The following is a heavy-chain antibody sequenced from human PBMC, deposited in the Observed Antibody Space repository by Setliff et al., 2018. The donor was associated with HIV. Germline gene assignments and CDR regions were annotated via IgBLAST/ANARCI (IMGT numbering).Heavy chain of an antibody. Sequence: ASVKVSCKASGYTFINFYLHWVRLAPGQGLEWMGMVNSGSGSTVFAQKFQGRVTMTRDTSISTAFMELSSLTSEDSAVYYCARGGGSSYLYDSRGSEYFQFWGQGALVTVSS. CDR1: GYTFINFY. V-gene: IGHV1-46*01. CDR3: ARGGGSSYLYDSRGSEYFQF. CDR2: VNSGSGST. D-gene: IGHD3-22*01. J-gene: IGHJ1*01.